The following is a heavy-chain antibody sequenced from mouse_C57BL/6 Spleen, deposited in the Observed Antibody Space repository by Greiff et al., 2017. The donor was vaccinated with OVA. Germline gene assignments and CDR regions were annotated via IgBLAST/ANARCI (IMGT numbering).Heavy chain of an antibody. V-gene: IGHV1-52*01. J-gene: IGHJ3*01. CDR3: ARDYDYDRFAY. CDR1: GYTFTSYW. D-gene: IGHD2-4*01. CDR2: IDPSDSET. Sequence: VKLQQPGAELVRPGSSVKLSCKASGYTFTSYWMHWVKQRPIQGLEWIGNIDPSDSETHYNQKFKDKATLTVDKSSSTAYMQLSSLTSEDSAVYYCARDYDYDRFAYWGQGTLVTVSA.